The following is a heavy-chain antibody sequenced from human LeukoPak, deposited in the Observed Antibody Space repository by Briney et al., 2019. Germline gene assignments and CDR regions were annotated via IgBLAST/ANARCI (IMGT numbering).Heavy chain of an antibody. Sequence: PGGSLRLSCAASGFTFSSYSMKWVRQAPGKGLEWVSYISSSSSTIYYADSVKGRFTISRDNAKNSLYLQMNSLRDEDTAVYYCARATTDYADWFDPWGQGTLVTVSS. CDR3: ARATTDYADWFDP. V-gene: IGHV3-48*02. D-gene: IGHD4-17*01. J-gene: IGHJ5*02. CDR1: GFTFSSYS. CDR2: ISSSSSTI.